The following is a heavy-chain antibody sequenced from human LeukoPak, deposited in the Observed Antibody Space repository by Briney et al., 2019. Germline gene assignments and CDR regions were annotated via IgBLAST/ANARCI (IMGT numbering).Heavy chain of an antibody. Sequence: GASVKVACKANGYTFTSFGLSWVRQAPGQGLEWMGWISTNNGNTNYALKFRGRVTMTRDTSISTAYMELSRLRSDDTAVYYCARGYYYDSSGYPSSDYWGQGTLVTVSS. D-gene: IGHD3-22*01. V-gene: IGHV1-18*01. CDR1: GYTFTSFG. CDR2: ISTNNGNT. CDR3: ARGYYYDSSGYPSSDY. J-gene: IGHJ4*02.